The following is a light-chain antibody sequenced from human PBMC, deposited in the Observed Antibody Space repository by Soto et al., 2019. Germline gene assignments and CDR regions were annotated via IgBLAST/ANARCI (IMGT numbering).Light chain of an antibody. J-gene: IGLJ2*01. CDR1: SSDIGGYNY. CDR3: SSYTSSSTVV. CDR2: DVS. V-gene: IGLV2-14*03. Sequence: QSALTQPASVSGSPGQSITISCTGTSSDIGGYNYVSWYQQHPDKAPKLMIYDVSNRPSGLSNRFSGSKSGNTASLTISGLQAEDEADYYCSSYTSSSTVVFGGGTKVTVL.